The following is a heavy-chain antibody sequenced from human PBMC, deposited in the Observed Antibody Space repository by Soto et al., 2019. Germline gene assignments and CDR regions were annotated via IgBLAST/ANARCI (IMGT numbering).Heavy chain of an antibody. CDR3: ASIPGERFGDPNSFDY. V-gene: IGHV1-46*01. CDR2: INPSGGST. D-gene: IGHD3-10*01. CDR1: GYTFTSYY. Sequence: ASVKVSCKASGYTFTSYYMHWVRQAPGQGLEWMGIINPSGGSTSYAQKFQGRVTMTRDTSTSTVYMELRSLRSDDTAVYYCASIPGERFGDPNSFDYWGQGTLVTVSS. J-gene: IGHJ4*02.